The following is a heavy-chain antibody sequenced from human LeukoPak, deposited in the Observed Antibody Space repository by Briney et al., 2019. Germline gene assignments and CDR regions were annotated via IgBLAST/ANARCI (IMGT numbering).Heavy chain of an antibody. CDR1: GGSISSYY. CDR3: ARGGGGDLNL. V-gene: IGHV4-59*01. J-gene: IGHJ5*02. CDR2: IYCSGST. D-gene: IGHD2-21*02. Sequence: KPSETLSLTCTVSGGSISSYYWSWIRQPPGKRLEWIGYIYCSGSTNYNPSLKSRVTISVDTSKNQFSLKLSSVTAADTAVYYCARGGGGDLNLWGQGTLVTVSS.